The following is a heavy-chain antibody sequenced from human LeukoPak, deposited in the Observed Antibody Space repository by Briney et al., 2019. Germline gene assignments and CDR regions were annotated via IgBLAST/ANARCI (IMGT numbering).Heavy chain of an antibody. CDR1: GGSISSFY. CDR3: ARRGAGILYYYGMDV. CDR2: IFYNGNT. D-gene: IGHD3-3*02. Sequence: SETLSLTCTVSGGSISSFYWSWIRQPPGKGLEWIGYIFYNGNTKYNPSLKSRVTISVDTSKNQFSLRLRSVTAADTAVYYCARRGAGILYYYGMDVWGQGTMVTVSS. V-gene: IGHV4-59*08. J-gene: IGHJ6*02.